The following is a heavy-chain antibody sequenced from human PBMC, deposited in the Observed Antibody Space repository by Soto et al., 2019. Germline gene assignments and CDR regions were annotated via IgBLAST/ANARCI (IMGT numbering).Heavy chain of an antibody. Sequence: SETLSLTCTVSGGSISSSSYYWGWIRQPPGKGLEWIGSIYYSGSTYYNPSLKSRVTISVDTSKNQFSLKLSSVTAADTAVYYCARQVDFWSGYASYYYYYYMDVWGKGTTVTVSS. D-gene: IGHD3-3*01. CDR2: IYYSGST. V-gene: IGHV4-39*01. J-gene: IGHJ6*03. CDR3: ARQVDFWSGYASYYYYYYMDV. CDR1: GGSISSSSYY.